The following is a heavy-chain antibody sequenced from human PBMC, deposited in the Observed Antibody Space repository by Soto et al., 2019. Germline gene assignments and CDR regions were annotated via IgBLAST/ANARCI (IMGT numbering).Heavy chain of an antibody. J-gene: IGHJ5*02. Sequence: SVKVSCKASGGTFSSYAISWVRQAPGQGLEWMGGIIPIFGTANYAQKFQGRVTMTRDISIATAYMELSSLRSDDTAIYYCARMETFGSLNWFDPWGQGTLVTVSS. D-gene: IGHD3-16*01. CDR3: ARMETFGSLNWFDP. CDR2: IIPIFGTA. V-gene: IGHV1-69*05. CDR1: GGTFSSYA.